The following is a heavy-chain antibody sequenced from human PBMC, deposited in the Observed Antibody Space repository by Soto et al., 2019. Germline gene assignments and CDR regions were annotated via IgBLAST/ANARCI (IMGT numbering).Heavy chain of an antibody. D-gene: IGHD4-17*01. V-gene: IGHV3-23*01. CDR1: GFTFCAHP. Sequence: EVQLLESGGGLVQPGGSLTVSCAASGFTFCAHPMSWVRLAPGKGLEWVSTISGYGGSTYYPDSLKGRFIISRDNSKNTLYLQINTLRAEDTAIYFCAKQRTTVTTSFDYWGQGTLVTVSS. CDR2: ISGYGGST. J-gene: IGHJ4*02. CDR3: AKQRTTVTTSFDY.